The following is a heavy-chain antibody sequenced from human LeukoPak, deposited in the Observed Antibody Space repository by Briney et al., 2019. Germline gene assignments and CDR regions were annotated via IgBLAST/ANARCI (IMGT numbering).Heavy chain of an antibody. V-gene: IGHV1-18*01. CDR3: ARDQVYCSGGSCYWVDYYYYYGMDV. D-gene: IGHD2-15*01. Sequence: ASVKVPCKASGYTFTSYGISWVRQAPGQGLEWMGWISAYNGNTNYAQKLQGRVTMTTDTSTSIAYMELRSLRSDDTAVYYCARDQVYCSGGSCYWVDYYYYYGMDVWGQGTTVTVSS. J-gene: IGHJ6*02. CDR2: ISAYNGNT. CDR1: GYTFTSYG.